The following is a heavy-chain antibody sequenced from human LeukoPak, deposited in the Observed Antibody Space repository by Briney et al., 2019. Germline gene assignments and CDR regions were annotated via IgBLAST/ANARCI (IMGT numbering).Heavy chain of an antibody. J-gene: IGHJ4*02. CDR2: ISRSGSSV. V-gene: IGHV3-48*03. D-gene: IGHD5-24*01. CDR3: ATTIITPLDY. CDR1: GFTFSNLG. Sequence: PGGSLRLSCAASGFTFSNLGMNWVRQAPGKGLEWVSNISRSGSSVYHADSVKGRSTISRDNAKNSLYLQMFSLRAEDTAVYYCATTIITPLDYWGQGTLVTVSS.